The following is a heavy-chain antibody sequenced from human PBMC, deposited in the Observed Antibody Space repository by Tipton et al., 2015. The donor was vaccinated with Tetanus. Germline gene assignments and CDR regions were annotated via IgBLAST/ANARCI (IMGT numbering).Heavy chain of an antibody. Sequence: QSGPEVKKPGASVKVSCKASGYTFTRYGLTWVRQAPGQGSEWMGWISGYNGNTNYAPKFQGRVTMTTDTTTNTAYMELRSLRSDDTAVYYCARDYFGSGSNYYFDVGGQGSQVSVSA. V-gene: IGHV1-18*01. CDR1: GYTFTRYG. CDR3: ARDYFGSGSNYYFDV. CDR2: ISGYNGNT. D-gene: IGHD3-10*01. J-gene: IGHJ5*02.